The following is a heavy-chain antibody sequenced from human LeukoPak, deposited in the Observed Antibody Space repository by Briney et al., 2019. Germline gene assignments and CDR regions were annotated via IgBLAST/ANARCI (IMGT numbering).Heavy chain of an antibody. D-gene: IGHD3-3*01. Sequence: GGSLRLSCAASGFTVSSNYMSRVRQAPGKGLEWVSVIYSGGSTYYADSVKSRFTISRDNSKNTLYPQMNSLRAEDTAVYYCASLSLRFIDYWGQGTLVTVSS. CDR3: ASLSLRFIDY. V-gene: IGHV3-66*01. CDR2: IYSGGST. J-gene: IGHJ4*02. CDR1: GFTVSSNY.